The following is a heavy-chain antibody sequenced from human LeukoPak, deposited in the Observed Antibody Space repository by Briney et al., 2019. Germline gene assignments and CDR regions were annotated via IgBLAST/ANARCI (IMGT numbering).Heavy chain of an antibody. J-gene: IGHJ4*02. CDR2: TYYRSTWYN. CDR3: AREYRSSSGRAFDY. V-gene: IGHV6-1*01. D-gene: IGHD6-6*01. CDR1: GDSVSSNSVT. Sequence: SQTLSLTCAISGDSVSSNSVTWNWIRQSPSRGLEWLGRTYYRSTWYNDYAVSVRGRITVNPDTSKNQFSLHLNSVTPEDTAVYYCAREYRSSSGRAFDYWGQGTLVTVSS.